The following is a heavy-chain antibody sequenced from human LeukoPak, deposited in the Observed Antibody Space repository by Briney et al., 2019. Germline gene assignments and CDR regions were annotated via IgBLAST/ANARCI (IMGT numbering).Heavy chain of an antibody. CDR1: GYTFTGYY. Sequence: ASVKVSCKASGYTFTGYYMHWVRQAPGQGLEWMGWINPNSGGTNYAQEFQGRVTMTRDTSISTAYMELSRLRSDDTAVYYCARGGLGLTAGRYYYYGMDVWGQGTTVTVSS. J-gene: IGHJ6*02. V-gene: IGHV1-2*02. CDR3: ARGGLGLTAGRYYYYGMDV. CDR2: INPNSGGT. D-gene: IGHD1-14*01.